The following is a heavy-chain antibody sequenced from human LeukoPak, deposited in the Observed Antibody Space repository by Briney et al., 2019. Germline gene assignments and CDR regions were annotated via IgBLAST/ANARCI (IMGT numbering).Heavy chain of an antibody. D-gene: IGHD3-10*01. CDR2: IYYSGST. CDR1: GGSISSSSYY. Sequence: PSETLSLTCTVSGGSISSSSYYWGWIRQPPGKGLEWIGSIYYSGSTYYNPSLKSRVTISVDTSKNQFSLKLSSVTAADTAVYYCARGSRGYYYMDVWGKGTTVTVSS. J-gene: IGHJ6*03. CDR3: ARGSRGYYYMDV. V-gene: IGHV4-39*07.